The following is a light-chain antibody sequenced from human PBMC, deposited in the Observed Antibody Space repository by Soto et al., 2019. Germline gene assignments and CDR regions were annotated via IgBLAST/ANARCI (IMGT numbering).Light chain of an antibody. CDR3: CSYAGSSTRVV. CDR2: EGS. CDR1: SSDVGSYNL. V-gene: IGLV2-23*01. Sequence: QSALTQPASVSGSPGQSITISCTETSSDVGSYNLVSWYQQHPGKAPKLMIYEGSKRPSGVSNRFSGSKSGNTASLTISGLQAEDEADYYCCSYAGSSTRVVFGGGTKLTVL. J-gene: IGLJ2*01.